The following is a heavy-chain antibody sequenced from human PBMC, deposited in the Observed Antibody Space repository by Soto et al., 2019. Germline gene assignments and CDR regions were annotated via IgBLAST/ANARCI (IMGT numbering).Heavy chain of an antibody. J-gene: IGHJ6*02. V-gene: IGHV1-46*03. CDR3: ARDGGTYYDILTGYYGARYLYYGMDV. CDR2: INPSGGST. Sequence: ASVKVSCKASGYTFTSYYMHWVRQAPGQGLEWMGIINPSGGSTSYAQKFQGRVTMTSDTSTSTVYMELSSLRSEDTAVYYCARDGGTYYDILTGYYGARYLYYGMDVWGQGTTVTVSS. D-gene: IGHD3-9*01. CDR1: GYTFTSYY.